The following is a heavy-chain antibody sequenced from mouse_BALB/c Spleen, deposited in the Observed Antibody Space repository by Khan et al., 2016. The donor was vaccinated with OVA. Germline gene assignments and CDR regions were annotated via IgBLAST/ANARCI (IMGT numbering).Heavy chain of an antibody. V-gene: IGHV5-6*01. J-gene: IGHJ3*01. D-gene: IGHD1-1*01. CDR1: GFTFSTYG. CDR3: TRLAYYYDSEGFAY. CDR2: VSTGGSYT. Sequence: EVELVESGGDLVKPGGSLKLSCAASGFTFSTYGMSWVRQAPDKRLEWVATVSTGGSYTYYPDSVTGRFTIPRDNAKNTLYLQMSGLRSEDTAMFYCTRLAYYYDSEGFAYWGQGTLVTVSA.